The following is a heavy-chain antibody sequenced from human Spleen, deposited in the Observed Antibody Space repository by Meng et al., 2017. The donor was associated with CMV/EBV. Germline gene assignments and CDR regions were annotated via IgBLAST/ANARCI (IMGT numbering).Heavy chain of an antibody. Sequence: ASVKVSCKASGYTFTNYDINWVRQATGQGPEWMGWMNPNSGNTGYAQKFQGRVTITRDTAISTAYMELRSLSSDDTAVYYCARGAVVTLWDYYYYGMDVWGQGTTVTVSS. CDR3: ARGAVVTLWDYYYYGMDV. D-gene: IGHD4-23*01. J-gene: IGHJ6*02. CDR2: MNPNSGNT. V-gene: IGHV1-8*03. CDR1: GYTFTNYD.